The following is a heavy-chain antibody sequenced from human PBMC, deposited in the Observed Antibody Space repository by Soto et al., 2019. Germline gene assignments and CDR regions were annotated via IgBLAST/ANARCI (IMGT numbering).Heavy chain of an antibody. CDR3: ARIVGAPGYYYYYGMDV. Sequence: SVKVSCKASGCTFSSYAISWVRQAPGQGLEWMGGIIPIFGTANYAQKFQGRVTITADESTSTAYMELSSLRSEDTAVYYCARIVGAPGYYYYYGMDVWGQGTTVTVSS. D-gene: IGHD1-26*01. V-gene: IGHV1-69*13. J-gene: IGHJ6*02. CDR1: GCTFSSYA. CDR2: IIPIFGTA.